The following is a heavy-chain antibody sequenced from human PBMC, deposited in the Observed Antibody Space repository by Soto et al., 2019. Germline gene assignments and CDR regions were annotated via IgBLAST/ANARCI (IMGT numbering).Heavy chain of an antibody. CDR2: IYYSGST. CDR3: ARGYYYYYGMDV. V-gene: IGHV4-30-4*01. Sequence: SETLSLTCTVSGGSISSGDYYWSWIRQPPGKGLEWIGYIYYSGSTYYNPSLKSRVTISVDTSKNQFSLKLSSVTAADTAVYYCARGYYYYYGMDVWGQGTTVTVSS. J-gene: IGHJ6*02. D-gene: IGHD1-20*01. CDR1: GGSISSGDYY.